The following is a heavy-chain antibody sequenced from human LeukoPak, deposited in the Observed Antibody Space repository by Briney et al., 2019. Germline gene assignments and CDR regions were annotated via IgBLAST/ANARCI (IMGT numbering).Heavy chain of an antibody. Sequence: SETLSLTCTVSGGSISSYYWSWIRQPPGKGLEWIGYIYTSGSTNYNPSLKSRATISVDTSKNQFSLKLSSVTAADTAVYYCARRMVVPAAITYMDVWGKGTTVTVSS. CDR1: GGSISSYY. D-gene: IGHD2-2*02. V-gene: IGHV4-4*09. CDR3: ARRMVVPAAITYMDV. CDR2: IYTSGST. J-gene: IGHJ6*03.